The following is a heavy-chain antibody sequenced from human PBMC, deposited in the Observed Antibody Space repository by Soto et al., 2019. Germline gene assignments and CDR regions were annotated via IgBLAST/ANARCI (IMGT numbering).Heavy chain of an antibody. D-gene: IGHD1-7*01. V-gene: IGHV1-69*13. Sequence: SVKVSCKASGGTFSSYAISWVRQAPGQGLEWMGGIIPIFGTANYAQKFQGRVTITADESTSTAYMELSSLRSEDTAVYYCAREGTGTIDGMDVWGQGTTVTVSS. CDR1: GGTFSSYA. CDR3: AREGTGTIDGMDV. CDR2: IIPIFGTA. J-gene: IGHJ6*02.